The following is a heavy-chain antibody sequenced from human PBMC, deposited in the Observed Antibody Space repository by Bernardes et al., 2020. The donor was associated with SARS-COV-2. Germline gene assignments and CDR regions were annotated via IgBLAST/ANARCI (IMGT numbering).Heavy chain of an antibody. V-gene: IGHV3-11*01. CDR3: ARDGVVVVPAATHYYYYGMDV. J-gene: IGHJ6*02. D-gene: IGHD2-2*01. CDR1: GFTFSDYY. CDR2: ISSSGSTI. Sequence: GGSLRLSCAASGFTFSDYYMSWIRQAPGKGLEWVSYISSSGSTIYYADSVKGRFTISRDNAKNSLYLQMNSLRAEDTAVYYCARDGVVVVPAATHYYYYGMDVWGQGTTVTVSS.